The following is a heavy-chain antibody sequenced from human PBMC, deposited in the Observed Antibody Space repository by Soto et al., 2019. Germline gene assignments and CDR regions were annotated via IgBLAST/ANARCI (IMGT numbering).Heavy chain of an antibody. V-gene: IGHV3-74*01. Sequence: EVQLVESGGGLVQPGGSLRLSCAASGFTFGNYWMYWVRQAPGKGLVWVSRINSDGSVSSYADSVKGRLTISRDNVKNTLYLQMDSLRVEDTAVYYCARGDCVGGTCYSLAGSFYSYMDVWGKGTTVTV. CDR2: INSDGSVS. CDR1: GFTFGNYW. J-gene: IGHJ6*03. CDR3: ARGDCVGGTCYSLAGSFYSYMDV. D-gene: IGHD2-15*01.